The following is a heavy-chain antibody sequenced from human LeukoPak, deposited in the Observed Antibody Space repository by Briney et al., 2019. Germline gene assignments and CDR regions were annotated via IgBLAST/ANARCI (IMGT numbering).Heavy chain of an antibody. CDR1: GFTFSSYW. V-gene: IGHV3-7*01. D-gene: IGHD3-22*01. J-gene: IGHJ4*02. Sequence: GGYLRLSCAASGFTFSSYWMSWVRQAPGKGLEWVANIKQDGSEKYYVDSVKGRFTISRDNAKNSLYLQMNSLRAEDTAVYYCARDWYYYDSSGYSMDFDYWGQGTLVTVSS. CDR2: IKQDGSEK. CDR3: ARDWYYYDSSGYSMDFDY.